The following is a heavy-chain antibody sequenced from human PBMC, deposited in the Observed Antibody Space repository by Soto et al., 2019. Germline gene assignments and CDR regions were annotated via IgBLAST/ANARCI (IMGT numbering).Heavy chain of an antibody. D-gene: IGHD6-19*01. CDR1: GGSSGSVGDC. J-gene: IGHJ4*02. V-gene: IGHV4-30-2*01. CDR3: ARAGGLGAVAVDY. Sequence: SETLCLTCAVSGGSSGSVGDCWSLIRQPPGKGLEWIGYIYHSGSTYYNPSLKSRVTISVDRSKNQFSLKLSSVTAADTAVYYCARAGGLGAVAVDYWGQGTLVTVSS. CDR2: IYHSGST.